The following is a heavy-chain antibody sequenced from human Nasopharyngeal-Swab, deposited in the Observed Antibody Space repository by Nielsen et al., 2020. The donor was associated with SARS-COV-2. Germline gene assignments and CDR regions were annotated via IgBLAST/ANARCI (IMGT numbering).Heavy chain of an antibody. CDR1: GYTFISYA. J-gene: IGHJ6*02. CDR3: ARGLGIFGFPRGGMDV. CDR2: INAGNGNT. V-gene: IGHV1-3*01. D-gene: IGHD3-3*01. Sequence: ASVKVSCKASGYTFISYAMHWVRKAPGQRLEWMGWINAGNGNTKYSQKFQGRVTITRDTSASTAYMELSSLRSEDTAVYYCARGLGIFGFPRGGMDVWGQGTTVTVSS.